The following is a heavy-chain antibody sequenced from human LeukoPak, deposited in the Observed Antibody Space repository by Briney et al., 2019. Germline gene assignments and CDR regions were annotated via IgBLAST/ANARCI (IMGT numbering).Heavy chain of an antibody. CDR1: GGTFSSYT. J-gene: IGHJ4*02. V-gene: IGHV1-69*02. D-gene: IGHD6-19*01. CDR2: IIPILGIA. CDR3: ASFIAVAGKELDY. Sequence: ASVKVSCKASGGTFSSYTISWVRQAPGQGLEWMGRIIPILGIANYAQKFQGRVTITANKSTSTAYMELSSLRSEDTAVYYCASFIAVAGKELDYWGQGTLATVSS.